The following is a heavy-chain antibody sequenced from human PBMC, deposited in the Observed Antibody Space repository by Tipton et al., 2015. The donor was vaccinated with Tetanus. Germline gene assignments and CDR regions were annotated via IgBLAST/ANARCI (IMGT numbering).Heavy chain of an antibody. CDR3: ARGGRDAYNNPLGAFDV. CDR2: INHSGSS. D-gene: IGHD5-24*01. J-gene: IGHJ3*01. CDR1: GASFSGSY. V-gene: IGHV4-34*01. Sequence: GLVKPSETLSLTCAVSGASFSGSYWSWIRQAPGKGLEWIGEINHSGSSSYSPSLKSRVTISVDTSKNQFSLRLRSVAAADTAVYYCARGGRDAYNNPLGAFDVWGRGTTVTVSS.